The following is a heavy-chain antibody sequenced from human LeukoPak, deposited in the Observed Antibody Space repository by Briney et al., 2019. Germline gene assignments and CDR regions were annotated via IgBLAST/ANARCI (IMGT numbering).Heavy chain of an antibody. V-gene: IGHV4-34*01. Sequence: SETLSLTCAVYGGSFSGYYWSWIRQPPGKGLEWIGEINHSGSTNYNPSLKSRVTISVDTSKNQFSLKLSSVTAADTAVYYRARIVVPYYYYMDVWGKGTTVTVSS. J-gene: IGHJ6*03. CDR1: GGSFSGYY. D-gene: IGHD2-2*01. CDR3: ARIVVPYYYYMDV. CDR2: INHSGST.